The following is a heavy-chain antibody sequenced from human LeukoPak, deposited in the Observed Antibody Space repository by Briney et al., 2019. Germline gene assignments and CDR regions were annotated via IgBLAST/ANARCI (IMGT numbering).Heavy chain of an antibody. V-gene: IGHV5-51*01. J-gene: IGHJ4*02. D-gene: IGHD5-24*01. CDR2: IYPGDSDI. CDR1: GYSFTSYW. CDR3: ARSEMATIAVFDY. Sequence: GESLKISCMGSGYSFTSYWIGWVRQMPGKGLEWMGIIYPGDSDIRYSPSFQGQVTISAGKSISTAYLQWSSLKASDTAMYYCARSEMATIAVFDYWGQGTLVSVSS.